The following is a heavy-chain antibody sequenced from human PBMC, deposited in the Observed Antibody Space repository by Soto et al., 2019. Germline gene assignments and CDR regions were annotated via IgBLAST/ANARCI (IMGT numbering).Heavy chain of an antibody. CDR3: ASARAAAGSYYYYGMDV. V-gene: IGHV5-51*01. Sequence: ESLKISCKGSGYSFTSYWIGWVRQMPGKGLEWMGIIYPGDSDTRYSPSFQGQVTISADRSISTAYLQWSSLKASDTAMYYCASARAAAGSYYYYGMDVWGQGTPVTVYS. CDR1: GYSFTSYW. J-gene: IGHJ6*02. D-gene: IGHD6-13*01. CDR2: IYPGDSDT.